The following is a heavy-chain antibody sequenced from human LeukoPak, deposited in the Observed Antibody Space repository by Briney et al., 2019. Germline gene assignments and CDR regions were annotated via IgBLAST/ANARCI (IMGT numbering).Heavy chain of an antibody. V-gene: IGHV4-34*01. J-gene: IGHJ4*02. D-gene: IGHD2-15*01. Sequence: PSETLSLTCAVYGGSFSGYYWSWIRQSPGKGLEWIGEINHRGSTNYNPSLKRRVTISVDTSKNQFSLKVRSVTPADTAVYYCARDLGSGYLDYWGQGTLVTVSS. CDR2: INHRGST. CDR1: GGSFSGYY. CDR3: ARDLGSGYLDY.